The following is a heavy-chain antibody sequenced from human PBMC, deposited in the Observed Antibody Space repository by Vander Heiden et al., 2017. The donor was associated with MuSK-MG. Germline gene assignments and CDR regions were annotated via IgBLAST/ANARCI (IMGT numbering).Heavy chain of an antibody. CDR1: GFTFSSYW. J-gene: IGHJ4*02. CDR3: ARGNWNSLDI. V-gene: IGHV3-7*01. D-gene: IGHD1-20*01. CDR2: IKQDGSEK. Sequence: EVQLVESGGGLVQPGGSLRLSCAASGFTFSSYWMNWVRQAPGKGLEWVAKIKQDGSEKYYLDSVKGRFTISRDNAKNSQYLQMNSLRAEDTAVYYCARGNWNSLDIWGQGTLVTVSS.